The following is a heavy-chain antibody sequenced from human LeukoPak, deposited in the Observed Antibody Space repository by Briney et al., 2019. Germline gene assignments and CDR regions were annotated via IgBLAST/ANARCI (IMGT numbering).Heavy chain of an antibody. CDR3: ARDEPPLNFDY. J-gene: IGHJ4*02. CDR1: GFTFSSSA. V-gene: IGHV3-23*01. CDR2: ISGSGGRT. Sequence: GGSLRLSCAASGFTFSSSAMSWVRQVPGKGLEWVSGISGSGGRTYYADSVKGRFTISRDKSKNTLYLQMNSLRAEDTAVYYCARDEPPLNFDYWGQGTLVTVSS.